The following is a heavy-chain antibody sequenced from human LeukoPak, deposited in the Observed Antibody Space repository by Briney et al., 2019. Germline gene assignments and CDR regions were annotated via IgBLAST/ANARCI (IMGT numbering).Heavy chain of an antibody. V-gene: IGHV4-39*01. CDR2: IYYSGST. Sequence: SKTLSLTCTVSGGSISSSSYYWGWIRQPPGKGLEWIGSIYYSGSTYYNPSLKSRVTISVDTSKNQFSLKLSSVTAADTAVYYCARQNPLQGKYFQHWGQGTLVTVSS. CDR3: ARQNPLQGKYFQH. J-gene: IGHJ1*01. CDR1: GGSISSSSYY. D-gene: IGHD4-11*01.